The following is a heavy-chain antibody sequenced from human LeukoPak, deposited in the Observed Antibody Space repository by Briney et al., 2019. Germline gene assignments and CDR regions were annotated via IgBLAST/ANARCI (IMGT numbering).Heavy chain of an antibody. CDR1: GYTFTSYG. J-gene: IGHJ6*02. CDR3: ATEVGATTDYYYGMDV. D-gene: IGHD1-26*01. CDR2: ISAYNGNT. Sequence: ASVKVSCKACGYTFTSYGISWVRQAPGQGLEWMGWISAYNGNTNYAQKLQGRVTMTTDTSTSTAYMELRSLRSDDTAVYYCATEVGATTDYYYGMDVWGQGTTVTVSS. V-gene: IGHV1-18*01.